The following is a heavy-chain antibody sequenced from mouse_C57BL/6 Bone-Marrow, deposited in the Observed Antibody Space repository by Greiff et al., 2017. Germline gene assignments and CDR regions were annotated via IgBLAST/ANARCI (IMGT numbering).Heavy chain of an antibody. D-gene: IGHD2-5*01. CDR3: ARPYYSNYWYFDV. CDR2: IYPGSGST. Sequence: QVQLQQPGAELVKPGASVKMSCKASGYTFTSYWITWVKQRPGQGLEWIGDIYPGSGSTNYTEKFKSKATLTVDTSSSTAYMHLSSLTSEDSAVYYCARPYYSNYWYFDVWGTGTTVTVSS. CDR1: GYTFTSYW. J-gene: IGHJ1*03. V-gene: IGHV1-55*01.